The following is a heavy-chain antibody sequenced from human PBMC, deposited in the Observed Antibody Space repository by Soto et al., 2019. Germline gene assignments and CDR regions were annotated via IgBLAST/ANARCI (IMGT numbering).Heavy chain of an antibody. CDR3: AGSIAAAGYYYYYGMGV. Sequence: ASVRVSCKASGYTFTSYGISWVRQAPGQGLEWMGWISAYNGNTNYAQKLQGRVTMTTDTSTSTAYMELRSLRSDDTAVYYCAGSIAAAGYYYYYGMGVWGQGTTVTVSS. CDR1: GYTFTSYG. V-gene: IGHV1-18*01. CDR2: ISAYNGNT. J-gene: IGHJ6*02. D-gene: IGHD6-13*01.